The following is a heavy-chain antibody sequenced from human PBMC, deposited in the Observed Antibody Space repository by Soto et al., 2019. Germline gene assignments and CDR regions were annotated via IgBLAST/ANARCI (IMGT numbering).Heavy chain of an antibody. CDR2: ISYDGFNK. Sequence: QVQLVESGGGVVQPGRSLRLSCAASGFTFSSYGMHWVRQAPGKGLEWVAVISYDGFNKYYADSVKGRFTTSRDNSKNTLYLQMNSLRVEDTAVYFCAKSSYPILGWFDPWGQGTLVTVSS. D-gene: IGHD3-16*01. J-gene: IGHJ5*02. CDR3: AKSSYPILGWFDP. CDR1: GFTFSSYG. V-gene: IGHV3-30*18.